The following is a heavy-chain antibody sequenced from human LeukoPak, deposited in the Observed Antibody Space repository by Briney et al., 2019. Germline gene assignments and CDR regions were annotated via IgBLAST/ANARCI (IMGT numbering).Heavy chain of an antibody. CDR3: AKDSQLSPAFDI. CDR2: ISGSGGST. V-gene: IGHV3-23*01. J-gene: IGHJ3*02. D-gene: IGHD1-1*01. CDR1: GFTFSSYA. Sequence: GGSLRLSCAASGFTFSSYAMSWVRQAPGKGLEWVSAISGSGGSTYYADSVKGRFTISRGNSKNTLYLQMNSLRAEDTAVYYCAKDSQLSPAFDIWGQGTMVTVSS.